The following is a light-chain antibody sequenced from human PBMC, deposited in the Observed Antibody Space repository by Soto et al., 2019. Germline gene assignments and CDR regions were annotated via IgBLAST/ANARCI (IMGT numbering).Light chain of an antibody. J-gene: IGKJ5*01. CDR3: QQRFNWQVT. CDR1: QSINTY. CDR2: DAS. V-gene: IGKV3-11*01. Sequence: EIVLTQSPLTLSLSPGERATLSCRASQSINTYLAWYQQKPGQAPRLLIYDASNRATGIPARFSGSGSGTDFTLTISSLEPEDFAVYYCQQRFNWQVTFGQGTRLEI.